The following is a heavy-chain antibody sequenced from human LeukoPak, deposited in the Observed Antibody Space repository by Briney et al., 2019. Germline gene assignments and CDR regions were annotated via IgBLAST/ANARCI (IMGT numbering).Heavy chain of an antibody. CDR2: IYHSGST. V-gene: IGHV4-38-2*02. CDR3: ARDRAAAANDAFDI. J-gene: IGHJ3*02. Sequence: SETLSLTCTVSGYSISSGYYWGWIRQPPGKGLEWIGSIYHSGSTYYNPSLKSRATISVDTSKNQFSLKLSSVTAADTAVYYCARDRAAAANDAFDIWGQGTMVTVSS. D-gene: IGHD6-13*01. CDR1: GYSISSGYY.